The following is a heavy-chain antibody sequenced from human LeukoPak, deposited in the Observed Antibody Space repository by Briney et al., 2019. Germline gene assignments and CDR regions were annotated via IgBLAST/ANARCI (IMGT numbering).Heavy chain of an antibody. CDR3: AKGTIRDSSRGDWFDP. V-gene: IGHV3-23*01. J-gene: IGHJ5*02. CDR2: ISGSGGST. CDR1: GFTFSSYA. Sequence: GGSLRLSCAASGFTFSSYAMSRVRQAPGKGLEWVSAISGSGGSTYYADSVKGRFTISRDNSKNTLYLQMNSLRAEDTAVYYCAKGTIRDSSRGDWFDPWGQGTLVTVSS. D-gene: IGHD6-13*01.